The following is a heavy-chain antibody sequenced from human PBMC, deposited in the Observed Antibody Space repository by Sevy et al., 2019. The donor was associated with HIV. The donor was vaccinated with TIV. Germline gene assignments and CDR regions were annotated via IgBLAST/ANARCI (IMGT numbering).Heavy chain of an antibody. CDR2: ISYHGRNK. J-gene: IGHJ6*02. V-gene: IGHV3-30*03. CDR1: GFTFSTHG. Sequence: GGSLRFSCVASGFTFSTHGMHWVRQAPGKGLEWVAVISYHGRNKFYGSTVEGRFTISRDNSKKTLYLQMNSLTTEDTAVYYCARDFTGYNGIDVRGQGTMVTVSS. CDR3: ARDFTGYNGIDV. D-gene: IGHD3-9*01.